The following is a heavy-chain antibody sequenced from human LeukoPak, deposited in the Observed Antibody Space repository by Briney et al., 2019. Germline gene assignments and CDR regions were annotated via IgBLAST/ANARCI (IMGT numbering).Heavy chain of an antibody. J-gene: IGHJ6*02. CDR1: GFTFDDYA. Sequence: GRSPRLSCAASGFTFDDYAMHWVRQAPGKGLEWVSGISWNSGSIGYADSVKGRFTISRDNAKNSLYLQMNSLRAEDTALYYCAKAGCSSTSCQVDVWGQGTTVTVSS. CDR3: AKAGCSSTSCQVDV. CDR2: ISWNSGSI. D-gene: IGHD2-2*01. V-gene: IGHV3-9*01.